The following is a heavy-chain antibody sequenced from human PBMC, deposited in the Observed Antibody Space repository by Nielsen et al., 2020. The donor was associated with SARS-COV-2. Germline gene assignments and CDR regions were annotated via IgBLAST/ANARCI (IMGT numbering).Heavy chain of an antibody. Sequence: GSLTLSCAVYGGSFSGYYWSWIRQPPGKGLEWIGEINHSGSTNYNPSLKSRVTISVDTSKNQFSLKLSSVTAAATAVYYCARERQQQPRYYYYYYDMDVWGKGTTVTVSS. V-gene: IGHV4-34*01. CDR3: ARERQQQPRYYYYYYDMDV. J-gene: IGHJ6*03. CDR2: INHSGST. CDR1: GGSFSGYY. D-gene: IGHD6-13*01.